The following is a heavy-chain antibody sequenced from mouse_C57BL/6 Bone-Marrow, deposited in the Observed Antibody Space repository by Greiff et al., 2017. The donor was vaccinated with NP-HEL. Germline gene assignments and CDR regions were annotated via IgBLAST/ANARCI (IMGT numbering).Heavy chain of an antibody. CDR2: ISSGSSTI. CDR1: GFTFSDYG. Sequence: EVQLVESGGGLVKPGGSLKLSCAASGFTFSDYGMHWVRQAPEKGLEWVAYISSGSSTIYYADTVKGRFTISRDNANNTLFLQMTSLRSEDTAMYYCARRSCDVCAMDYWGQGTSVTVSS. CDR3: ARRSCDVCAMDY. D-gene: IGHD2-13*01. V-gene: IGHV5-17*01. J-gene: IGHJ4*01.